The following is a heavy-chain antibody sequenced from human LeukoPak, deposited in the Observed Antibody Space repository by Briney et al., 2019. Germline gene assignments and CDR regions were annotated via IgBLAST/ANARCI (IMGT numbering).Heavy chain of an antibody. D-gene: IGHD3-22*01. CDR1: GFTFSSYW. CDR2: INTDGSST. J-gene: IGHJ4*02. Sequence: GGSLRLSCAASGFTFSSYWMHWVRQAPGKGLVWVSRINTDGSSTSYADSVKGRFTISRDNVKNTLYLQMNSLRAEDTAVYYCARDHYYDSSGYYGFDYWGQGTLVTVSS. CDR3: ARDHYYDSSGYYGFDY. V-gene: IGHV3-74*01.